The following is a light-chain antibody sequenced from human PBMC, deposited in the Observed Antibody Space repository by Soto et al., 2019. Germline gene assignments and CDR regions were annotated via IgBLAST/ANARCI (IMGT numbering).Light chain of an antibody. CDR3: HQYHSYSLT. V-gene: IGKV1-5*03. CDR1: QSISSW. Sequence: DIQMTQSPSTLSASVGDRVTITCRASQSISSWLAWYQQKPGKAPKLLIYQASSLEGGVPSRFSGSGSGTDFTLTISSLQPDDFATYYCHQYHSYSLTFGGGTKGDIK. CDR2: QAS. J-gene: IGKJ4*01.